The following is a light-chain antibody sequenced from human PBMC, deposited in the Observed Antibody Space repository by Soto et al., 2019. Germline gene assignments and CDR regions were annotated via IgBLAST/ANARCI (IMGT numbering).Light chain of an antibody. V-gene: IGKV3-15*01. CDR2: DTS. J-gene: IGKJ1*01. Sequence: EIVLTQSPSTLSASPGERATLSCRASQTVSSKLAWYQHKPGQAPRLLIYDTSTRATGIPARFSGSGSGTDFTLTISSLQSEDFAVYYCQQYDNWPQTFGQGTKVDIK. CDR1: QTVSSK. CDR3: QQYDNWPQT.